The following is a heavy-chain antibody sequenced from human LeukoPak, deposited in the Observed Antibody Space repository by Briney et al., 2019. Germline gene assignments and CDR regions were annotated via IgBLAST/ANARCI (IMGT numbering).Heavy chain of an antibody. Sequence: QPGRSLRVSCAASGFTFSSYGMHWVRQAPGKGLEWVALIRYDGSKKDYADSERGRFTISRDNSKNTLYLQMNSLRAEDTAMYYCVRTGDTERFDYWGQGTLVTVSS. D-gene: IGHD1-1*01. CDR1: GFTFSSYG. CDR2: IRYDGSKK. J-gene: IGHJ4*02. V-gene: IGHV3-33*01. CDR3: VRTGDTERFDY.